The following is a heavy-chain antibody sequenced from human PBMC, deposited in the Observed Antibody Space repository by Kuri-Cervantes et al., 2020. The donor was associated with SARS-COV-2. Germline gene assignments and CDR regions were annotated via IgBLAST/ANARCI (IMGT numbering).Heavy chain of an antibody. J-gene: IGHJ4*02. Sequence: GESLKISCAASGFTFSGYSMNWLRPAPGKGLEWVASVDSSSYYIYHADSVKGRLTISRDNAKTSLYLQMNSLKLEDTAVYYCAREEGGELGEAFDYWGQGALVTVSS. CDR2: VDSSSYYI. CDR3: AREEGGELGEAFDY. V-gene: IGHV3-21*01. CDR1: GFTFSGYS. D-gene: IGHD7-27*01.